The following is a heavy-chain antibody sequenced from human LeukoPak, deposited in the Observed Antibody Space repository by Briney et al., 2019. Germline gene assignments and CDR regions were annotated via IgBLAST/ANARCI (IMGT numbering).Heavy chain of an antibody. CDR3: ARDYPYSSSGNDY. CDR2: ISSSSSYI. V-gene: IGHV3-21*01. J-gene: IGHJ4*02. CDR1: GFTFSSYS. Sequence: PGGSLRLSCAASGFTFSSYSMNWVRQAPGEGLEWVSSISSSSSYIYYADSVKGRFTISRDNAKNSLYLQMNSLRAEDTAVYYCARDYPYSSSGNDYWGQGTLVTVSS. D-gene: IGHD6-13*01.